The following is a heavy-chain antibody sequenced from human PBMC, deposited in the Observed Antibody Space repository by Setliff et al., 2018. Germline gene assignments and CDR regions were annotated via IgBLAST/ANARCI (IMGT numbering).Heavy chain of an antibody. J-gene: IGHJ6*03. Sequence: GASVKVSCKASGYSFSDYDINWVRQAPGQGLEWMGVINPSDGSTTYAQKFQGRVKMPRDTSTNTVYMQLSSLRPDDTAGYYCSRVPLPPHIGGVVAATPIEYFYYNDVWGKGTTVTVSS. D-gene: IGHD2-15*01. CDR2: INPSDGST. V-gene: IGHV1-46*01. CDR1: GYSFSDYD. CDR3: SRVPLPPHIGGVVAATPIEYFYYNDV.